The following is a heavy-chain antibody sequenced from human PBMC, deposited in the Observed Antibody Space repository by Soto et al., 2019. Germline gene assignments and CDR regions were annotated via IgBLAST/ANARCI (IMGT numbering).Heavy chain of an antibody. CDR1: GFTFSSYA. Sequence: EVQLLESGGGLVQPGGSLRLSCAASGFTFSSYAMSWVRQAPGKGLEWVSAISGSGGSTYYADSVKGRVTITRDNFKNTMYLQMNSLRAEDTAVYYCAKDSEESLYYCDSSGYQTHLFDYWGQGTLVTVSS. D-gene: IGHD3-22*01. CDR3: AKDSEESLYYCDSSGYQTHLFDY. V-gene: IGHV3-23*01. CDR2: ISGSGGST. J-gene: IGHJ4*02.